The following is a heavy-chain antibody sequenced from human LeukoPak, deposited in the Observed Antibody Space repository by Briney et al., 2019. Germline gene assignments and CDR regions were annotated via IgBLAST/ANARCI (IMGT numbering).Heavy chain of an antibody. CDR1: GFTVSSNY. CDR2: IYSGGST. Sequence: GGSLRLSCAASGFTVSSNYMSWVRQAPGKGLEWVSVIYSGGSTYYADSVKGRFTISRDNSKNTLYLQMNSLRAEDTAVYYCARDMEGRDAFDIWGQGTMVTVSS. CDR3: ARDMEGRDAFDI. J-gene: IGHJ3*02. D-gene: IGHD1-1*01. V-gene: IGHV3-53*01.